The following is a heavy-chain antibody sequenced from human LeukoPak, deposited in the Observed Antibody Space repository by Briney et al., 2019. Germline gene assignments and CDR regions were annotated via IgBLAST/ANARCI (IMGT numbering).Heavy chain of an antibody. D-gene: IGHD6-19*01. CDR3: ARDPLGYSSGGFH. Sequence: EGSLRLSCAASGFTFSSYWMSWVRQAPGKGLEWVANIKQDGSEKYYVDSVKGRFTISRDNAKNSLYLQMNSLRAEDTAVYYCARDPLGYSSGGFHWGQGTLVTVSS. J-gene: IGHJ4*02. CDR1: GFTFSSYW. CDR2: IKQDGSEK. V-gene: IGHV3-7*01.